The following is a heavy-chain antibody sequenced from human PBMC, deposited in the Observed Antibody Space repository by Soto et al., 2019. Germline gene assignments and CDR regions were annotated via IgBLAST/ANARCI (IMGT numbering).Heavy chain of an antibody. Sequence: SETLSLTCAVYGGSFSGYYWSWIRQPPGKGLEWIGEINHSGSTNYNPSLKSRVTISVDTSKNQFSLKLSSVTAADTAVYYCARWVLTVVAHYYYYYGMDVWGQGTTVTVSS. V-gene: IGHV4-34*01. CDR2: INHSGST. CDR1: GGSFSGYY. D-gene: IGHD2-15*01. CDR3: ARWVLTVVAHYYYYYGMDV. J-gene: IGHJ6*02.